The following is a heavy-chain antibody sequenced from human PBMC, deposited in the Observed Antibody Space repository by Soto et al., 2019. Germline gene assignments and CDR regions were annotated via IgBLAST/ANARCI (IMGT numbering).Heavy chain of an antibody. D-gene: IGHD3-3*01. J-gene: IGHJ5*02. CDR3: AGEVGFYDALNWFDP. V-gene: IGHV1-69*08. Sequence: QVQLVQSGAEVKKPGSSVKVSCKASGGTFSSYTISWVRQAPGQGLEWMGRIIPILGIANYAQKFQGRVTITADKSKSTAYMELSSLRSEDTAVYYCAGEVGFYDALNWFDPWGQGTLVTVSS. CDR2: IIPILGIA. CDR1: GGTFSSYT.